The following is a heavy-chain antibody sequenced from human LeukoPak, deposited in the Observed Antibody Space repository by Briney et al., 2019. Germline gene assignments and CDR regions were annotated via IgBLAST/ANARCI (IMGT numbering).Heavy chain of an antibody. CDR2: INHSGST. J-gene: IGHJ4*02. CDR1: GGSFSGDY. D-gene: IGHD2-2*01. V-gene: IGHV4-34*01. Sequence: SETLSLTCAVYGGSFSGDYWSWIRQPPGKGLEWIGEINHSGSTNYNPSLKSRVTISVDTSKNQFSLKLSSVTAADTAVYYCARSYAHDYWGQGTPVTVSS. CDR3: ARSYAHDY.